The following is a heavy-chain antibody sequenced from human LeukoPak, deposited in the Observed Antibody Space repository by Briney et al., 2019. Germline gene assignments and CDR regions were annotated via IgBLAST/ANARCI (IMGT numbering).Heavy chain of an antibody. CDR2: MNPNSGNT. D-gene: IGHD6-13*01. J-gene: IGHJ2*01. V-gene: IGHV1-8*01. CDR3: ARVGIAAAGRDRYFDL. Sequence: ASVMVSCKASGYTFTSYDINWVRQATGQGLEWMGWMNPNSGNTGYAQKFQGRVTMTRNTSISTACMELSSLRSEDTAVYYCARVGIAAAGRDRYFDLWGRGTLVTVSS. CDR1: GYTFTSYD.